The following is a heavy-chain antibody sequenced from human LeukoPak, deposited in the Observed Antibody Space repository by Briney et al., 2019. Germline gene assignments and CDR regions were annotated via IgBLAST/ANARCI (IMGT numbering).Heavy chain of an antibody. CDR2: IYYSGST. CDR3: ARHYYDSSGYWPYYYYMDV. V-gene: IGHV4-59*08. Sequence: SETLPLTCTVSGGSISSYYWSWIRQPPGKGLEWIGYIYYSGSTNYNPSLKSRVTISVDTSKNQFSLKLSSVTAADTAVYYCARHYYDSSGYWPYYYYMDVWGKGTTVTVSS. J-gene: IGHJ6*03. D-gene: IGHD3-22*01. CDR1: GGSISSYY.